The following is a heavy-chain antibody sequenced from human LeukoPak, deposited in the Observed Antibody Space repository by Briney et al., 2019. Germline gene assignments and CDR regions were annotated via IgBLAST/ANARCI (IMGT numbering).Heavy chain of an antibody. CDR1: GGSISSYY. CDR2: IYTSGST. V-gene: IGHV4-4*07. J-gene: IGHJ4*02. CDR3: ARDSHYDILTGYYYYFDY. Sequence: PSETLSLTCTVSGGSISSYYWSWIRQPAGKGLEWIGRIYTSGSTNYNPSLKSRVTMSVDTSKNQFSLKLSSVTAADTAVYYCARDSHYDILTGYYYYFDYWGQGTLVTVSS. D-gene: IGHD3-9*01.